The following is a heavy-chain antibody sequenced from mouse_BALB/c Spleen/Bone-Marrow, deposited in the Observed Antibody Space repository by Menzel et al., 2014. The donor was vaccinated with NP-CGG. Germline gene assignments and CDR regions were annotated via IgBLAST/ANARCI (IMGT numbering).Heavy chain of an antibody. CDR3: TRDRGYDGGYYFDY. J-gene: IGHJ2*01. V-gene: IGHV5-15*02. D-gene: IGHD2-2*01. CDR2: ISNLAYSI. CDR1: GFNFSDYG. Sequence: DVMLVESGGGVVQPGGSRKLSCAASGFNFSDYGMAWVRLAPGKGPEWVAFISNLAYSICYADTVTGRFTISRENAKNTLYLEMSSLRFEDTAMYYCTRDRGYDGGYYFDYWGQGTTLTVSS.